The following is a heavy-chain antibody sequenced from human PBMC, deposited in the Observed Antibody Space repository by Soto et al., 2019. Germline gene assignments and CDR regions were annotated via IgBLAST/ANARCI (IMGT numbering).Heavy chain of an antibody. CDR2: ISGGGSYI. V-gene: IGHV3-21*06. D-gene: IGHD2-2*01. CDR3: ARDSDCHSTSCFFPPHV. Sequence: GSLRLSCSSSGFTFSYENMSWVLQVPGKGLEWVSGISGGGSYIFYADSVQGRFSISRDNPKNSLFLEMNSLRVEDTAVYYCARDSDCHSTSCFFPPHVWGQGTTVTVSS. CDR1: GFTFSYEN. J-gene: IGHJ6*02.